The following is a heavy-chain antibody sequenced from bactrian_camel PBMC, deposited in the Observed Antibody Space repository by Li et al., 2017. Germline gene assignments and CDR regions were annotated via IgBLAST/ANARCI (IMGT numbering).Heavy chain of an antibody. CDR3: AANSGPWFVRADYCTGLSDFTY. Sequence: VQLVESGGGSVQAGGSLNLTCAASGNTTSSRCLEWFRQAPGKEREAVAVIYRGGGRTVYADSVKGRFTVSQDNAKNTMYLLMNSLEPEDTAVYYCAANSGPWFVRADYCTGLSDFTYWGRGTQVTVS. V-gene: IGHV3S31*01. J-gene: IGHJ4*01. D-gene: IGHD3*01. CDR1: GNTTSSRC. CDR2: IYRGGGRT.